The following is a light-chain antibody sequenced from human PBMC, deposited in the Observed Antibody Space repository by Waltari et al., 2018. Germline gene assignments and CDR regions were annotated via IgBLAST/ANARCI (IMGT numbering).Light chain of an antibody. V-gene: IGLV2-14*01. J-gene: IGLJ2*01. CDR1: SSDFGRYHY. Sequence: QSALTQPASVSGSPGQSITISCTGTSSDFGRYHYFYWYQQHPGKAPKLMIYEVSNRPSGVSNRFSGSKSGNTASLTISGLQAEDEADYYCSSYTSSSTLVVFGGGTKLTVL. CDR3: SSYTSSSTLVV. CDR2: EVS.